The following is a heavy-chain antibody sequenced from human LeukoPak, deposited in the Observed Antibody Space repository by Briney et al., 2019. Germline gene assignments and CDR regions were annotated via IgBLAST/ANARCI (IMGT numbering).Heavy chain of an antibody. Sequence: GGSLRLSCAASGFTFSSYSMNWVRQAPGKGLEWVSSISSRSSYIYYADSVKGRFTISRDNAKNSLYLQMNSMRAEDTAVYYCAGGSSTNGEYYFDYWGQGTLVTVSS. CDR2: ISSRSSYI. V-gene: IGHV3-21*01. J-gene: IGHJ4*02. CDR3: AGGSSTNGEYYFDY. CDR1: GFTFSSYS. D-gene: IGHD2-2*01.